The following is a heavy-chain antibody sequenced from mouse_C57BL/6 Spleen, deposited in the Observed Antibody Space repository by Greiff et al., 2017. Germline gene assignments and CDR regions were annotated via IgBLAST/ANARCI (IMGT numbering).Heavy chain of an antibody. CDR1: GYTFTSYW. CDR3: ARANYYGSDYFDY. Sequence: QVQLQQPGAELVRPGTSVKLSCKASGYTFTSYWMHWVKQRPGQGLEWIGVIDPSDSYTNYNQKFKGKATLTVDTSSSTAYMQRSSLTSEDSAVYSCARANYYGSDYFDYWGKGTTLTVSS. J-gene: IGHJ2*01. D-gene: IGHD1-1*01. CDR2: IDPSDSYT. V-gene: IGHV1-59*01.